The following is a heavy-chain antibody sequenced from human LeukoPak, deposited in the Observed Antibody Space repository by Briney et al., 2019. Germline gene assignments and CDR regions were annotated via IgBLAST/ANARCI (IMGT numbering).Heavy chain of an antibody. Sequence: GRSLILSCAASGFTFSYYTMHWVRQAPGKGLEWVAVISYDGSNKYYADSVKGRFTISRDNSKNTLYLQMNSLRAEDTAVYYCARVLNYYDSSGYYFSYWGQGTLVTVS. CDR2: ISYDGSNK. CDR3: ARVLNYYDSSGYYFSY. V-gene: IGHV3-30-3*01. J-gene: IGHJ4*02. D-gene: IGHD3-22*01. CDR1: GFTFSYYT.